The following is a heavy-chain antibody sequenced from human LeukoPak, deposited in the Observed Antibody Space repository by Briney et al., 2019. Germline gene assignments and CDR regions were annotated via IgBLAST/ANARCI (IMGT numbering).Heavy chain of an antibody. J-gene: IGHJ4*02. D-gene: IGHD6-19*01. Sequence: GGSLRLSCSASGFTFSTYAMHCVRQAPGKGLEYVSSVSSNVYSTHYADSVKGRFAISRDNSKNTLYLQMSSLRTEDTAVYYCVKDSKSSGWYVPPNFDYWGQGTLVTVSS. CDR3: VKDSKSSGWYVPPNFDY. V-gene: IGHV3-64D*09. CDR1: GFTFSTYA. CDR2: VSSNVYST.